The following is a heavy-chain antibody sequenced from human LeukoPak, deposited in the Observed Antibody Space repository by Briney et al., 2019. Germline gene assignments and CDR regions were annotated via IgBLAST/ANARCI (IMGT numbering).Heavy chain of an antibody. CDR3: AMVGSGYYFDY. CDR1: GGSISSSSYY. D-gene: IGHD6-19*01. V-gene: IGHV4-39*01. J-gene: IGHJ4*02. CDR2: IYYSGST. Sequence: SETLSLTCTVSGGSISSSSYYWGWIRPPPGKGLEWIGSIYYSGSTYYNPSLKSRVTISVDTSKNQFSLKLSSVTAADTAVYYCAMVGSGYYFDYWGQGTLVTVSS.